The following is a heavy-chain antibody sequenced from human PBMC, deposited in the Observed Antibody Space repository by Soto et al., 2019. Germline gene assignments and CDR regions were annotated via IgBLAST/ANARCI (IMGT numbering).Heavy chain of an antibody. CDR1: GFTFSSYS. D-gene: IGHD4-4*01. J-gene: IGHJ6*02. CDR3: ARWKMTTVTQLLGMDV. V-gene: IGHV3-48*02. Sequence: GGSLRLSCAASGFTFSSYSMNWVRQAPGKGLEWVSYISSSSSTIYYADSVKGRFTISRDNAKNSLYLQMNSLRDEDTAVYYCARWKMTTVTQLLGMDVWGQGTTVTVSS. CDR2: ISSSSSTI.